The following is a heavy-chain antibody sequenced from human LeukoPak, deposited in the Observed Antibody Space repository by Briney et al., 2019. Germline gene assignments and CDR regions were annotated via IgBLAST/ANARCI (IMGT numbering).Heavy chain of an antibody. CDR3: AREHYGDYWFDP. V-gene: IGHV4-61*02. Sequence: SETLSLTCTVSGGSITSGSYYWSWIWQPAGKGLEWIGRIYTSGSTNYNPSLKSRVTISVDTSKNQFSLKLSSVTAADTAVYYCAREHYGDYWFDPWGQGTLVTVSS. CDR2: IYTSGST. J-gene: IGHJ5*02. D-gene: IGHD4-17*01. CDR1: GGSITSGSYY.